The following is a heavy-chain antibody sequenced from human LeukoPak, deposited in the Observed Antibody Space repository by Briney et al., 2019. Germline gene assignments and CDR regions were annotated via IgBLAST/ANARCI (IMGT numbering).Heavy chain of an antibody. Sequence: SETLSLTCTVSGGSISSYYWSWIRQPAGKGLEWIGRIYTSGSTNYYPSLKSRVTISVDKSKNQFSLKLSSVTAADTAVYYCARDRTYYDSSGYIDYWGQGTLVTVSS. D-gene: IGHD3-22*01. V-gene: IGHV4-4*07. CDR3: ARDRTYYDSSGYIDY. CDR1: GGSISSYY. J-gene: IGHJ4*02. CDR2: IYTSGST.